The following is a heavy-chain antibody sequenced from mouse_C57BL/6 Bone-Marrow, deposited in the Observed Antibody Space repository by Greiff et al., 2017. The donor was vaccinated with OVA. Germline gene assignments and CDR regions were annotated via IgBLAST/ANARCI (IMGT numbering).Heavy chain of an antibody. CDR3: ARDKGYYAMDY. V-gene: IGHV5-16*01. CDR2: INYDGSST. J-gene: IGHJ4*01. CDR1: GFTFSDYY. Sequence: EVMLVESEGGLVQPGSSMKLSCTASGFTFSDYYMAWVRQVPEKGLEWVANINYDGSSTYYLDSLKSRFIISRDNAKNILYLQMSSLKSEDTATDYCARDKGYYAMDYWGQGTSVTVSS.